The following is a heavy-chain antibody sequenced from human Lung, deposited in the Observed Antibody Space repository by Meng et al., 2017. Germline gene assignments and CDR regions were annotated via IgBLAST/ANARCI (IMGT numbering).Heavy chain of an antibody. CDR3: ARDEDISAAGKLFGDY. V-gene: IGHV1-2*06. D-gene: IGHD6-13*01. Sequence: QGQLVESGAEVKTTGASVKVFCKSSGYNFPDYWLHWVRRAPGQGLEWMGRIDPKSGDTHYAQRFQGRVTMTGDTSISTAYMKLSGLRSDDTAMYYCARDEDISAAGKLFGDYWGQGTLVTVSS. CDR1: GYNFPDYW. CDR2: IDPKSGDT. J-gene: IGHJ4*02.